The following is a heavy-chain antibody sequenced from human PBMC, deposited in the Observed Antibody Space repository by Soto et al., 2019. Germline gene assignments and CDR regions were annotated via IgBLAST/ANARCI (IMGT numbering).Heavy chain of an antibody. CDR1: GYTFTDYD. D-gene: IGHD1-26*01. CDR3: TRELESSFFFDF. Sequence: ASVKVSCKTSGYTFTDYDINWVRQATGQGLEWMGWMSPDSGNAGYAQQFQGRVTMTRNTSISTAYMELSSLRSEDTGVYYCTRELESSFFFDFWGPGTLVTVSS. CDR2: MSPDSGNA. J-gene: IGHJ4*02. V-gene: IGHV1-8*01.